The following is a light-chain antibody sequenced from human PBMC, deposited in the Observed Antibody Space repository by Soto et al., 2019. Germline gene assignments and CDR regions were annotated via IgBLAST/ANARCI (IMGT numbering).Light chain of an antibody. V-gene: IGKV1-5*01. Sequence: DIQMTKSPSTLSASIGDSVSITCRAMQSISGWLAWYQQKLCKAPKLLIYDDSSLESGVPSRFSGSGSGTEFTLTISSLQPDDFASYYCQQYNTYYSFGQGTKLEIK. CDR3: QQYNTYYS. CDR2: DDS. CDR1: QSISGW. J-gene: IGKJ2*03.